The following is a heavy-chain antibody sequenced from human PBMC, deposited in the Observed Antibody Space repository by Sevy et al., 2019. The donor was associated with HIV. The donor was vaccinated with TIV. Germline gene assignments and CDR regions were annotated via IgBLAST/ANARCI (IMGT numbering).Heavy chain of an antibody. V-gene: IGHV4-4*07. CDR2: IYTSGST. CDR1: GGSISSYY. CDR3: ARVGTVVTGGQIDY. J-gene: IGHJ4*02. D-gene: IGHD2-15*01. Sequence: SETLSLTCTVSGGSISSYYWSWIRQPAGKRLEWIGRIYTSGSTNYNPSLKSRVTMSVDTSKNQFSLKLSSVTAADTAVYYCARVGTVVTGGQIDYWGQGTLVTVSS.